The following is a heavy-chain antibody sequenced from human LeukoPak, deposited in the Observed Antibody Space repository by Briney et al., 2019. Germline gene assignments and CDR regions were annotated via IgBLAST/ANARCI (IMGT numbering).Heavy chain of an antibody. CDR2: IYTSGST. CDR3: ARDVGPYYCSSTSCPHYFDY. V-gene: IGHV4-4*07. D-gene: IGHD2-2*01. CDR1: GGSFSGYY. J-gene: IGHJ4*02. Sequence: SETLSLTCAVYGGSFSGYYWSWIRQPAGKGLEWIGRIYTSGSTNYNPSLKSRVTMSVDTSKNQFSLKLSSVTAADTAVYYCARDVGPYYCSSTSCPHYFDYWGQGTLVTVSS.